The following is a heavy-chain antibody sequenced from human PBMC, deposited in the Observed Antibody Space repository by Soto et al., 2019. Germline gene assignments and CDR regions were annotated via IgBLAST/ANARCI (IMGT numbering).Heavy chain of an antibody. J-gene: IGHJ4*01. CDR1: GASVQSNW. D-gene: IGHD2-21*01. CDR2: IFHSGSR. V-gene: IGHV4-4*02. CDR3: VRHMGVARTRGFDY. Sequence: QVQLQESGPGLVKPSESLSLTCDVSGASVQSNWWSWVRQPPGRDLEWIAEIFHSGSRNYNPSLRSRATILLDEWNSRFSLSLHSVTAADTAVYYCVRHMGVARTRGFDYWGHGTLVTVSS.